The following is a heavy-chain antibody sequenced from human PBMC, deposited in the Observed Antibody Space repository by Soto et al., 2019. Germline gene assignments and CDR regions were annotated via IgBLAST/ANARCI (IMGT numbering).Heavy chain of an antibody. CDR3: AKVVGITMIVGGFDY. Sequence: GGSLRLSCAASGFTFSSYGLHWVRQAPGKGLEWVAVISYDGSNKYYADSVKGRFTISRDNSKNTLYLQMNSLRAEDTAVYYCAKVVGITMIVGGFDYWGQGTLVTVSS. D-gene: IGHD3-22*01. CDR2: ISYDGSNK. J-gene: IGHJ4*02. CDR1: GFTFSSYG. V-gene: IGHV3-30*18.